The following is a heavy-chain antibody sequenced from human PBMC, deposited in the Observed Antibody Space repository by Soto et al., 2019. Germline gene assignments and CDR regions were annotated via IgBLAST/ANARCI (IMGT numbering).Heavy chain of an antibody. CDR3: ARDRRGYSYGLDY. D-gene: IGHD5-18*01. V-gene: IGHV1-69*08. Sequence: QVQLVQPGAEVKKPGSSVKVSCKASGGTFSSYTISWVRQAPGQGLEWMGRIIPILGIANYAQKFQGRVTITADKSTSTAYMELSSLRSEDTAVYYCARDRRGYSYGLDYWGQGTLVTVSS. CDR1: GGTFSSYT. CDR2: IIPILGIA. J-gene: IGHJ4*02.